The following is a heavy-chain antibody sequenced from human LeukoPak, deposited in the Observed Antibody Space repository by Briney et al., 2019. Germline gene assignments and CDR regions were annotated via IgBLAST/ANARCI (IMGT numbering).Heavy chain of an antibody. CDR2: ISYSGST. CDR1: GGSIRSGDYY. V-gene: IGHV4-31*03. J-gene: IGHJ4*02. Sequence: PSETLSLTCTVSGGSIRSGDYYWSWIRQHPRKGLEWIGYISYSGSTYYNPSLKSRLTISVDRSKNRFSLRLSSVTAADTAVYYCATSPAGLSDFDYWGQGTLVTVSS. CDR3: ATSPAGLSDFDY. D-gene: IGHD3-16*02.